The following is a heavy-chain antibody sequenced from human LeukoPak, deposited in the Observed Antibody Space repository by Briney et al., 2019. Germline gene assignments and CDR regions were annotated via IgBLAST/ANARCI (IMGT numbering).Heavy chain of an antibody. V-gene: IGHV3-11*06. CDR3: AKDMKYQHPGGAFDI. J-gene: IGHJ3*02. CDR2: VSSSSSYI. CDR1: GFTFSDYY. D-gene: IGHD2-2*01. Sequence: KAGGSLRLSCAASGFTFSDYYMSWIRQAPGKGLEWVSYVSSSSSYIYYADSVKGRFTISRDNAKNSLYLQMNSLRAEDTAVYYCAKDMKYQHPGGAFDIWGQGTMVTVSS.